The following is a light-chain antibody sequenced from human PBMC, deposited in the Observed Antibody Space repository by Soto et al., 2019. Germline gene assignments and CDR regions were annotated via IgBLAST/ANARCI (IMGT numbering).Light chain of an antibody. CDR1: TNDIGGFNA. CDR3: FSYTRSSTWI. Sequence: QSALTQPASVSGSPGQSITISCTGTTNDIGGFNAVSWYRRHSGTAPRLLIYEVTNRPAGVSDRFSGSKSGITASLTISGLQAGDEADYFCFSYTRSSTWIFGGGTKLTVL. J-gene: IGLJ2*01. V-gene: IGLV2-14*01. CDR2: EVT.